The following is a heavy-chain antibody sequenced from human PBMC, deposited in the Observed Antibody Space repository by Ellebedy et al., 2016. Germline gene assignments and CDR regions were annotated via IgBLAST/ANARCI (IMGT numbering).Heavy chain of an antibody. CDR1: GGTFSSYA. J-gene: IGHJ4*02. CDR2: IIPILGIA. V-gene: IGHV1-69*04. CDR3: ARDRVRYCSGGSCLVLGY. Sequence: SVKVSXXASGGTFSSYAISWVRQAPGQGLEWMGRIIPILGIANYAQKFQGRVTITADKSTSTAYMELSSLRSEDTAVYYCARDRVRYCSGGSCLVLGYWGQGTLVTVSS. D-gene: IGHD2-15*01.